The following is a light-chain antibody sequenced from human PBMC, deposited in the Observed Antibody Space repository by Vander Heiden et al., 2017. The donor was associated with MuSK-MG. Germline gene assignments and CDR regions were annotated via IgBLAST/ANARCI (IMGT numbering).Light chain of an antibody. V-gene: IGKV1-33*01. CDR3: QQYDNLPPLLT. CDR1: QVIRNY. J-gene: IGKJ4*01. CDR2: DSS. Sequence: DIQMTQSPSSLSASVGDRVTTTCQASQVIRNYLNWYHQKPGKAHNLLILDSSTFETGVPSRFRCSGSGTDFTFTITSLQPEDIATASYQQYDNLPPLLTFGGGTKVEIK.